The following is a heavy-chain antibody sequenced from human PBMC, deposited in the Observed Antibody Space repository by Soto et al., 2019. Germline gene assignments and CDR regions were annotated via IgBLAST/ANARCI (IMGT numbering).Heavy chain of an antibody. Sequence: GGSLRLSCAASGFTFSSYSMNWVRQAPGKGLEWVSSISSSSSYIYYADSVKGRFTISRDNAKNSLYLQMNSLRAEDTAVYYCARDLRPMTAIPEYFQHWGQGTLVTVSS. CDR3: ARDLRPMTAIPEYFQH. D-gene: IGHD2-21*02. J-gene: IGHJ1*01. CDR2: ISSSSSYI. CDR1: GFTFSSYS. V-gene: IGHV3-21*01.